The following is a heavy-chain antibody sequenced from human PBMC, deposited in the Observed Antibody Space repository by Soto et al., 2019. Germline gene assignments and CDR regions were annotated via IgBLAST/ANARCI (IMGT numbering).Heavy chain of an antibody. Sequence: SETLSLTCTVSGGSINSGGYYWSWIRQHPGRGLEWIGYIYYSGSTYYNPSLKGRVTISVDTSKNQFSLRLSSVTAADTAVYYCARSHCTGGSCYSGAFNICGQGTMVTVSS. V-gene: IGHV4-31*03. J-gene: IGHJ3*02. CDR1: GGSINSGGYY. CDR2: IYYSGST. CDR3: ARSHCTGGSCYSGAFNI. D-gene: IGHD2-15*01.